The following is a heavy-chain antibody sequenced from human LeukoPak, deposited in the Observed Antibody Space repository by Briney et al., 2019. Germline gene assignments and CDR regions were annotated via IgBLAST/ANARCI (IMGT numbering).Heavy chain of an antibody. CDR3: ARTSTYYDFWSGYRDFDY. D-gene: IGHD3-3*01. CDR2: IYYSGSA. Sequence: SETLSLTCTVSGGSISSGDYFWSWIRQPPGKGLEWIGYIYYSGSAYYNPSLKSRVTISVDTSKNQFSLKLSSVTAADTAVYYCARTSTYYDFWSGYRDFDYWGQGTLVTVSS. V-gene: IGHV4-30-4*08. J-gene: IGHJ4*02. CDR1: GGSISSGDYF.